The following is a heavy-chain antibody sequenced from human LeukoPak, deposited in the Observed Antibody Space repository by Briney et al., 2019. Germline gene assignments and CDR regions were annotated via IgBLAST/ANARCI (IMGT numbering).Heavy chain of an antibody. D-gene: IGHD1-26*01. J-gene: IGHJ4*02. CDR2: ISGSGGST. Sequence: GGSLRLSCAASGFTFSSYAMSWVRQAPGKGLEWVSAISGSGGSTYYADSVKGRFTISRDNSKNTLYLQMNSLRAEDTAVYYCAKDKGGSYYAGYYFDYWGQGTLVTVSS. CDR3: AKDKGGSYYAGYYFDY. CDR1: GFTFSSYA. V-gene: IGHV3-23*01.